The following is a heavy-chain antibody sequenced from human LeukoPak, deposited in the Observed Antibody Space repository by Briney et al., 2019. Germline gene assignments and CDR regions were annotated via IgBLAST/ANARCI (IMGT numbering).Heavy chain of an antibody. CDR1: GGSFSGYY. J-gene: IGHJ4*02. Sequence: SETLSLTCAVSGGSFSGYYWSWIRQPPGKGLEWIGEINHSGSTNYNPSLKSRVTISVDTSKNQFSLKLSSVTAADTAVYYCARGLLVRGGYYFDYWGQGTLVTVSS. D-gene: IGHD3-10*01. V-gene: IGHV4-34*01. CDR2: INHSGST. CDR3: ARGLLVRGGYYFDY.